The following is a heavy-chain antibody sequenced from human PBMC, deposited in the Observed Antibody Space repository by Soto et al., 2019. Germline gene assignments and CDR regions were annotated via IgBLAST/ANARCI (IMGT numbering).Heavy chain of an antibody. D-gene: IGHD3-22*01. Sequence: SETLSLTCTVSGGSISSDSYYWGWIRQSPEKGLEWIASISYSGSTYYNPTLKSRVTISVDTSKIQFSLKLSSVTAADTAVYYCASQHYYDSSGYYVVYWGQGTLVTVSS. J-gene: IGHJ4*02. CDR1: GGSISSDSYY. CDR3: ASQHYYDSSGYYVVY. V-gene: IGHV4-39*01. CDR2: ISYSGST.